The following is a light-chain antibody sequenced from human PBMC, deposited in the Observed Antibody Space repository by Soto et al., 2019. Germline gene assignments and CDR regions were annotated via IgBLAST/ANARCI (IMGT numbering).Light chain of an antibody. CDR3: QQYNSYSQT. V-gene: IGKV1-5*01. CDR1: QSISSW. Sequence: DIPMTQSPSTLSASVGDRVTITCRASQSISSWLAWYQQKPGKAPKLLIYDASSLESGFPSRFSGSGSGTEFTLTISSLQPDDFATYYCQQYNSYSQTFGQGTKVEIK. J-gene: IGKJ1*01. CDR2: DAS.